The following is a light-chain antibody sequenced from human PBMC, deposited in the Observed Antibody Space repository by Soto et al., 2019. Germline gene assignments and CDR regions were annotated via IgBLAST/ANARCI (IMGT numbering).Light chain of an antibody. V-gene: IGKV3-15*01. Sequence: EIVMTQSPATLSVSPGERATLSCRASHRVSSYLAWYQQKPGQAPRLLIFATSTRATGIPARFSGSGSGTEFTLTISSLQSEDSAVYYCQQRSNWPLTFGGGTKVEIK. J-gene: IGKJ4*01. CDR3: QQRSNWPLT. CDR2: ATS. CDR1: HRVSSY.